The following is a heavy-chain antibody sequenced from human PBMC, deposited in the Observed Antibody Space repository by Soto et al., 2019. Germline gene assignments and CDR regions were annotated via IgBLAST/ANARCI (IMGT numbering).Heavy chain of an antibody. J-gene: IGHJ4*02. D-gene: IGHD3-10*01. CDR2: INPILSMS. CDR3: ATSYGSGYRAFDY. CDR1: GDTFAFHS. Sequence: QVQLVQSGAEVKRPGSSVKVSCKASGDTFAFHSINWVRQAPGLGLEWMGRINPILSMSNYAQRFKGRVTMTAAKSTSTAYMVLSSLRSEDTAIYYCATSYGSGYRAFDYWGQGALVTVSS. V-gene: IGHV1-69*02.